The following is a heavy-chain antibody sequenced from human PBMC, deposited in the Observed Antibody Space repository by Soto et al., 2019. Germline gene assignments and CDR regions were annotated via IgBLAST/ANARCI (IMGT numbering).Heavy chain of an antibody. V-gene: IGHV3-21*01. CDR2: ISSSSSYI. CDR1: GFTFSSYS. D-gene: IGHD6-19*01. CDR3: ARGAPAYSPGSVAGGPHQGYYYYGMDV. Sequence: PGGSLRLSCAASGFTFSSYSMNWVRQAPGKGLGWVSSISSSSSYIYYADSVKGRFTISRDNAKNSLYLQMNSLRAEDTAVYYCARGAPAYSPGSVAGGPHQGYYYYGMDVWGQGTTVTVSS. J-gene: IGHJ6*02.